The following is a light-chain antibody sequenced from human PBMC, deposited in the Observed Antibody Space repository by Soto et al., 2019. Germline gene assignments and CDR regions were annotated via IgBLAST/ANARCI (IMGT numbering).Light chain of an antibody. V-gene: IGKV2-30*01. J-gene: IGKJ1*01. CDR2: RVS. CDR3: MQGSHWPGT. Sequence: DVVMTQSPLSLPVTLGQPASISCRSTQSLVSSDGNTYLTWLQQRPGQSPRRLIYRVSGRESGGPDRFSGGGSGPDFTLQISSVEAEDVGVYSCMQGSHWPGTFGQGTKVEIK. CDR1: QSLVSSDGNTY.